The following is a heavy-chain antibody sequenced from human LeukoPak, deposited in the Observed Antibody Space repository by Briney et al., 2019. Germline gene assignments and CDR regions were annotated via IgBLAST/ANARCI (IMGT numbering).Heavy chain of an antibody. CDR1: GFTFSDYY. J-gene: IGHJ3*02. V-gene: IGHV3-11*04. CDR3: ARDYSCSSTSCYTARSDAFDI. D-gene: IGHD2-2*02. CDR2: ISSSGSTI. Sequence: GGSLRLSCAASGFTFSDYYMSWIRQAPGKGLEWVSYISSSGSTIYYADSVKGRFTISRDNAKNSLYLQMNSLRAEDTAIYYCARDYSCSSTSCYTARSDAFDIWGQGTMVTVSS.